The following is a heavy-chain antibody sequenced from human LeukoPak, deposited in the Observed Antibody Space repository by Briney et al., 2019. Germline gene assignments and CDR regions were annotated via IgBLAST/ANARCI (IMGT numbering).Heavy chain of an antibody. CDR3: ARSRHGYSNFDF. CDR2: IYSGGSA. Sequence: GGSLRLSCAASGFTVSSNYMHWVRQAPGKGLEWVSVIYSGGSANFADSVKGRFAISRDTSKNTVYLQMNSLRAEDTAVYYCARSRHGYSNFDFWGQGALVTVSS. V-gene: IGHV3-53*01. CDR1: GFTVSSNY. D-gene: IGHD5-24*01. J-gene: IGHJ4*02.